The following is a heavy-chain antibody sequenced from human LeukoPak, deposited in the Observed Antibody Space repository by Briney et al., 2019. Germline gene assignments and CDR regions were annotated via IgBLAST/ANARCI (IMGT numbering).Heavy chain of an antibody. CDR1: GFTFDDYA. CDR2: ISWNSGSI. CDR3: AKDTWYYYDSSGFDAFDI. J-gene: IGHJ3*02. Sequence: GGSLRLSCAASGFTFDDYAMHWVRQAPGKGLEWVSGISWNSGSIGYADSVKGRFTISRDNAKNSLYLQMNSLRAEDTALYYCAKDTWYYYDSSGFDAFDIWGQGTMVTVSS. V-gene: IGHV3-9*01. D-gene: IGHD3-22*01.